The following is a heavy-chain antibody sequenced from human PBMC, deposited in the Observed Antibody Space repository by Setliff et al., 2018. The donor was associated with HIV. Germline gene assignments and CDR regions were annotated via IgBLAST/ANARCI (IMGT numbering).Heavy chain of an antibody. V-gene: IGHV3-33*03. CDR2: VSPDGYEK. CDR1: GYGYSTFD. D-gene: IGHD1-26*01. Sequence: SLKISCAAFGYGYSTFDMDWVRQTPGKGLEWVADVSPDGYEKRYADFAKGRFTVSRDNSKNILFLQMDSLGAEDTGIYYCAKPTSGMYPRAFDLWGRGTVVT. CDR3: AKPTSGMYPRAFDL. J-gene: IGHJ3*01.